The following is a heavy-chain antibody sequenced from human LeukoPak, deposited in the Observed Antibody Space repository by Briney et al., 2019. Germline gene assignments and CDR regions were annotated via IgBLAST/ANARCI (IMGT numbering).Heavy chain of an antibody. CDR3: ARVTPTVAGAIDY. D-gene: IGHD6-19*01. Sequence: ASVKVSCKASGYTFTSYGISWLRQATGQGLEWMGWMNPNSGNTGYAQKFQGRVTMTRNTSISTAYMELSSLRSEDTAVYYCARVTPTVAGAIDYWGQGTLVTVSS. V-gene: IGHV1-8*02. CDR2: MNPNSGNT. CDR1: GYTFTSYG. J-gene: IGHJ4*02.